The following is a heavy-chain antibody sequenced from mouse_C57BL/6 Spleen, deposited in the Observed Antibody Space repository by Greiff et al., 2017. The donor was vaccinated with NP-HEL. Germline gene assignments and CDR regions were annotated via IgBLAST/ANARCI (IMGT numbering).Heavy chain of an antibody. Sequence: QVQLQQPGAELVKPGASVKLSCKASGYTFTSYWMHWVKQRPGQGLEWIGMIHPNSGSTNYNEKFKSKATLTVDKSSSTAYMQLSSLTSEDSAVYYCARWGDYGNAWFAYWGQGTLVTVSA. CDR2: IHPNSGST. D-gene: IGHD2-1*01. CDR3: ARWGDYGNAWFAY. J-gene: IGHJ3*01. V-gene: IGHV1-64*01. CDR1: GYTFTSYW.